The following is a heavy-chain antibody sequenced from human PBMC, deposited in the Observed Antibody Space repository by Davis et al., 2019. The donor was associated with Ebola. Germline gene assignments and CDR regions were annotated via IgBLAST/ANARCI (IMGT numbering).Heavy chain of an antibody. CDR1: GGSISSYY. V-gene: IGHV4-59*01. Sequence: PSETLSLTCTVSGGSISSYYWSWIRQPPGKGLGWIGYIYYSGSTNYNPSLKSRVTISVDTSKNQFSLKLSSVTAADTAVYYCARGPYQLLPYYYGMDVWGQGTTVTVSS. CDR2: IYYSGST. J-gene: IGHJ6*02. CDR3: ARGPYQLLPYYYGMDV. D-gene: IGHD2-2*01.